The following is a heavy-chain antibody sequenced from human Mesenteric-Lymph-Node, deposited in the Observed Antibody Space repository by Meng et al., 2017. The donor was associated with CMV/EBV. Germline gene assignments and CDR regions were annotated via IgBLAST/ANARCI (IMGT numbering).Heavy chain of an antibody. V-gene: IGHV4-39*01. J-gene: IGHJ3*01. CDR2: IYYSGST. CDR1: GGSISISSYY. CDR3: ASPLGGRCLQFTDDAFDV. Sequence: GSLRPSCTVPGGSISISSYYWGWIRQPPGKGLEWIGSIYYSGSTYYNPSVKSRVTISIDTSKDQFSLKLSSVTAADTDVYYCASPLGGRCLQFTDDAFDVWGQGTMVTVSS. D-gene: IGHD5-24*01.